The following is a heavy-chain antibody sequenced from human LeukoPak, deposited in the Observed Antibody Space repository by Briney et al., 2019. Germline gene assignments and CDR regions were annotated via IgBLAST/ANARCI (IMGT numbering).Heavy chain of an antibody. CDR1: GFTFSSYA. Sequence: GGSLRLSCAASGFTFSSYAMSWVRQAPGKGLEWVSAISGSGGSTYYADSVKGRFTISRDNAKNSLYLQMNSLRAEDTAVYYCARDGMITAYAFDIWGQGTMVTVSS. J-gene: IGHJ3*02. D-gene: IGHD3-16*01. CDR3: ARDGMITAYAFDI. V-gene: IGHV3-23*01. CDR2: ISGSGGST.